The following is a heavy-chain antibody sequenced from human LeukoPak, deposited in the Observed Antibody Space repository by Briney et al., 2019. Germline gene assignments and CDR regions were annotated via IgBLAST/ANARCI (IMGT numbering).Heavy chain of an antibody. CDR2: ISGSGGST. D-gene: IGHD3-9*01. Sequence: GGSLRLSCAASGFTFSSYAMSWVRQAPGKGLEWVSAISGSGGSTYYADSVKGRFTISRDNAKNSLYLQMNSLRAEDTALYYCAKDAPRYYDILTGYYFDYWGQGTLVTVSS. CDR1: GFTFSSYA. CDR3: AKDAPRYYDILTGYYFDY. J-gene: IGHJ4*02. V-gene: IGHV3-23*01.